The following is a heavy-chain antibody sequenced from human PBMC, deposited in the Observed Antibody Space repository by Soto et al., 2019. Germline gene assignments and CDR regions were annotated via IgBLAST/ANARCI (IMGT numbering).Heavy chain of an antibody. Sequence: LSLTCAVSGDSINSGYYWGWIRQPPGKRLEWIGSIYNSVSTHYNPSLKSRASISIDTSKNQFSLRLTSVTAADTAMYYCARNKTTIVGATKYNRFDPWGQGTLVT. CDR3: ARNKTTIVGATKYNRFDP. J-gene: IGHJ5*02. D-gene: IGHD1-26*01. CDR2: IYNSVST. CDR1: GDSINSGYY. V-gene: IGHV4-38-2*01.